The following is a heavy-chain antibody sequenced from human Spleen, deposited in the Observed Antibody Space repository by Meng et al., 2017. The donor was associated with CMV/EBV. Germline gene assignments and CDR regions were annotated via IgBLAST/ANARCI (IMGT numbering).Heavy chain of an antibody. J-gene: IGHJ4*02. CDR1: RFTITSYT. V-gene: IGHV3-30*04. Sequence: GESLKISCAASRFTITSYTMNWVRQAPGKGLEWVAVISYDGSNKYYPDSVKGRFTISRDNSKNTLYLQMNSLRPEDTAVYFCAREPSSSPVPDFWGQGTLVTVSS. D-gene: IGHD6-13*01. CDR3: AREPSSSPVPDF. CDR2: ISYDGSNK.